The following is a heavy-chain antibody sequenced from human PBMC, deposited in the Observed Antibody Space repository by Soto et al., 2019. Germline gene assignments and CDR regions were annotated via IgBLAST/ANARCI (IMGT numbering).Heavy chain of an antibody. Sequence: SETLSLTCTVSGGSISSGGYYWSWIRQHPGKGLEWVGYIYYSGSTYYTPSLKRRVTISVDTSKNQFSLKLSSVTAADTAVYYCASMLSGYYDSSGYQKTDFFDYWGQGTLATVSS. V-gene: IGHV4-31*03. CDR3: ASMLSGYYDSSGYQKTDFFDY. CDR2: IYYSGST. D-gene: IGHD3-22*01. CDR1: GGSISSGGYY. J-gene: IGHJ4*02.